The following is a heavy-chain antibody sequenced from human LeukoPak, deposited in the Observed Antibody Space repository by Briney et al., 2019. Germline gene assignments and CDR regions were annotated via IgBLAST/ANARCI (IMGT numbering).Heavy chain of an antibody. V-gene: IGHV4-59*11. CDR2: IHLSGST. J-gene: IGHJ2*01. CDR1: GGSISFHY. D-gene: IGHD3-16*01. CDR3: ARGGVWYFDL. Sequence: PSETLSLTCTVSGGSISFHYWSWIRQPPGKGLEWIGYIHLSGSTYYDPSLRSRVTISGDTSKNQFSLRLNSVTAVDTAVYYCARGGVWYFDLWGRGTLVTVSS.